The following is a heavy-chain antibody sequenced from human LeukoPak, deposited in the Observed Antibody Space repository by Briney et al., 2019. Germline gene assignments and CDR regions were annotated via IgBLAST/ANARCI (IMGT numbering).Heavy chain of an antibody. V-gene: IGHV3-21*01. CDR2: ISSTGNYI. Sequence: KSGGSLRLSCVGSGFIFSNFNMNWVRQAPGKGLEWVSSISSTGNYIHYADSVKGRFTISRDNAQKSLYLQMNSLRVEDSAVYYCARVSTGPVWGQGTLVTVSS. CDR1: GFIFSNFN. CDR3: ARVSTGPV. D-gene: IGHD1-1*01. J-gene: IGHJ4*02.